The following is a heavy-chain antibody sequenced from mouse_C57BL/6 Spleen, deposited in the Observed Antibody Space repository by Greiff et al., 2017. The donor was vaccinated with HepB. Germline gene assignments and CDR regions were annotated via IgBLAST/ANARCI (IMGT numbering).Heavy chain of an antibody. D-gene: IGHD1-1*01. J-gene: IGHJ3*01. V-gene: IGHV1-58*01. CDR2: IYIGNGYT. Sequence: EVQLVESGAELVRPGSSVKMSCKTSGYTFTSYGINWVKQRPGQGLEWIGYIYIGNGYTEYNEKFKGKATLTSDTSSSTAYMQLSSLTSEDSAIYFCARERPYGIGAYGSSYGLAYWGQGTLVTVSA. CDR3: ARERPYGIGAYGSSYGLAY. CDR1: GYTFTSYG.